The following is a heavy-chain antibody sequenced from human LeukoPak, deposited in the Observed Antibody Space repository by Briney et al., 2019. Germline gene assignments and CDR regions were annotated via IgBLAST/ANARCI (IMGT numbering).Heavy chain of an antibody. CDR3: ARLGGWDYGDSLDY. D-gene: IGHD4-17*01. CDR1: GYRFTSNW. Sequence: GESLKISCKGSGYRFTSNWIGWVRQMPGKGLKWMGIIYPADSDTRYSPSFQGQVTMSADKSISTAYLQWSSLKASDTAIYYCARLGGWDYGDSLDYWGQGTLVTVSS. V-gene: IGHV5-51*01. CDR2: IYPADSDT. J-gene: IGHJ4*02.